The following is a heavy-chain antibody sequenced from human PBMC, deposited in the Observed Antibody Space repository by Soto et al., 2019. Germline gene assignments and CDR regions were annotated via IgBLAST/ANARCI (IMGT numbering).Heavy chain of an antibody. V-gene: IGHV3-30*18. CDR3: AKSHGIGSNPMLTGSLDV. D-gene: IGHD3-9*01. CDR1: GIPLRSYG. J-gene: IGHJ6*01. CDR2: ISYDGSNK. Sequence: PGGSLILSCASSGIPLRSYGMHWVRQAPGKGLEWVAVISYDGSNKYYADSVKGRFTISRDNSKNTPYLHINSLRAEDTAVYYCAKSHGIGSNPMLTGSLDVWGQGT.